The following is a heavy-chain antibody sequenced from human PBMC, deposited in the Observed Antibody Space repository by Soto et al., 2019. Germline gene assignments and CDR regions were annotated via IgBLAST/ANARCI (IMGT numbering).Heavy chain of an antibody. J-gene: IGHJ4*02. CDR3: AKVRLRDYSLGYVFDS. CDR1: GFTFSRYG. CDR2: ISYVGSKT. V-gene: IGHV3-30*18. Sequence: LGLSCAASGFTFSRYGMHWVRQAPGKGLEWVALISYVGSKTYYADSVKGRFTISRDNSKNTLYLQMSSLRVEDTAVYYCAKVRLRDYSLGYVFDSWGQGTLVTVSS. D-gene: IGHD5-18*01.